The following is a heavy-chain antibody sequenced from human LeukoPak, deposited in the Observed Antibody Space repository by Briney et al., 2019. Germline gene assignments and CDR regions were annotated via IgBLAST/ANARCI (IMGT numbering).Heavy chain of an antibody. J-gene: IGHJ4*02. CDR3: ARDGYSYGYFDY. Sequence: GGSLRLSCAASGFTVSTNYMSWVRQAPGKGLEWVSVIYSGGGTFYADSVKGRFTISRDNSKNTLYLQMNSLRAEDTAVYYCARDGYSYGYFDYWGQGTLVTVSS. CDR1: GFTVSTNY. D-gene: IGHD5-18*01. CDR2: IYSGGGT. V-gene: IGHV3-66*01.